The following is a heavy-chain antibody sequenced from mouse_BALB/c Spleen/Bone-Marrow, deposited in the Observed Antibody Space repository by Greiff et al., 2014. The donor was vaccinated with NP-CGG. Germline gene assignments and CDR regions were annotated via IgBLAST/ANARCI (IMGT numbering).Heavy chain of an antibody. J-gene: IGHJ3*01. CDR1: GFKIKDTY. CDR2: IDPANGNT. V-gene: IGHV14-3*02. D-gene: IGHD1-1*01. Sequence: VQLKQSGAGLVKPGASVKLSCTASGFKIKDTYMHWVKQRPEQGLEWIGRIDPANGNTKYDPKFQGKATITADTSSNTAYLQLSSLTSEDTAVYYCAAYYYGSSQFAYWGQGTLVTVSA. CDR3: AAYYYGSSQFAY.